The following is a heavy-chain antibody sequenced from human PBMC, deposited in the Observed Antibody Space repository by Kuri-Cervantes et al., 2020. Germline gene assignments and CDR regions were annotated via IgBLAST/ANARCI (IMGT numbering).Heavy chain of an antibody. Sequence: ASVKVSCKASGYTFTTYSIHWVRQAPGQGLEWMGWINADNGHTKYSQKFQGRLTITRDTSANTAYMELTSLRYEDAAVYYCARVWAGAGITLVPFDIWGQGTMVTVSS. CDR3: ARVWAGAGITLVPFDI. V-gene: IGHV1-3*01. J-gene: IGHJ3*02. D-gene: IGHD3-10*01. CDR2: INADNGHT. CDR1: GYTFTTYS.